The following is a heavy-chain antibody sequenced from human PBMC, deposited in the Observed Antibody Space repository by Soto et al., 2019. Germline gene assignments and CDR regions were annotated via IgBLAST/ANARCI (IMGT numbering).Heavy chain of an antibody. CDR2: MNQDGSER. D-gene: IGHD1-7*01. CDR3: TRDRSGTMLF. J-gene: IGHJ4*02. CDR1: GFTFSNYW. V-gene: IGHV3-7*01. Sequence: EVQRVESGGGLVQPGGSLRLSCTASGFTFSNYWMSWVRQAPGEGLEWVANMNQDGSERYYVDSVKGRVTISRDNAKNSLYLQVSSLRAEDTAIYYCTRDRSGTMLFWGQGTLVTVSS.